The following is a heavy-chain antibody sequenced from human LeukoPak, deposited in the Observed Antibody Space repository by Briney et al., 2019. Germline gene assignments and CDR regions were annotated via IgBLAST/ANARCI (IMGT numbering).Heavy chain of an antibody. J-gene: IGHJ3*02. V-gene: IGHV1-18*01. CDR2: ISAYNGNT. CDR3: ARAVAGILLAFDI. Sequence: GASVKVSCKASGYTFTRYGMSWVRQAPGQGLEWMGWISAYNGNTNYAQKLQGRVTMTTDTSTSTAYMELRSLRSDDTAVYYCARAVAGILLAFDIWGQGTMVTVSS. CDR1: GYTFTRYG. D-gene: IGHD6-19*01.